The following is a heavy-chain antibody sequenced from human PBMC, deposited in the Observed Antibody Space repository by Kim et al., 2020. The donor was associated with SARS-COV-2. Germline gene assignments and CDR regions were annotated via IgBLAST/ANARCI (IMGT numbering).Heavy chain of an antibody. Sequence: SETLSLTCAVYGGSISGYYWSWIRQPPGKGLEWIGEINHSGSTNYNPSLKNRVTISVDTSKNQFSLKLSSVTAADTAVYYCARGRTPFDYWGQGTLVTVSS. CDR3: ARGRTPFDY. V-gene: IGHV4-34*01. CDR2: INHSGST. CDR1: GGSISGYY. J-gene: IGHJ4*02.